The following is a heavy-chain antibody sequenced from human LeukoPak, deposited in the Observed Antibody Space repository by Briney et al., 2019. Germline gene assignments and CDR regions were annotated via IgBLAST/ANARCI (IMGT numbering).Heavy chain of an antibody. J-gene: IGHJ5*02. CDR2: IYPGDSDT. D-gene: IGHD6-13*01. CDR1: GYSFTSYW. CDR3: ARRGSSLWDLNWFDP. Sequence: GESLKISCKGSGYSFTSYWIGWVRQMPGKGLEWMGIIYPGDSDTRYSPSFQGQVTISADKSISTAYLQWSSLKASDTAMYCCARRGSSLWDLNWFDPWGQGTLVTVSS. V-gene: IGHV5-51*01.